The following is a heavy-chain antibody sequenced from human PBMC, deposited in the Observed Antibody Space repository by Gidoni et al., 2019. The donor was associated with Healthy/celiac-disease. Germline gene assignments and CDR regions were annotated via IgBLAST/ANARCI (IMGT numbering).Heavy chain of an antibody. Sequence: IGYIYYSGSTYYNPSLKSRVTISVDTSKNQFSLKLSSVTAADTAVYYCARARTFGVVTNYYYYGMDVWGQGTTVTVSS. CDR2: IYYSGST. J-gene: IGHJ6*02. D-gene: IGHD3-3*01. V-gene: IGHV4-31*02. CDR3: ARARTFGVVTNYYYYGMDV.